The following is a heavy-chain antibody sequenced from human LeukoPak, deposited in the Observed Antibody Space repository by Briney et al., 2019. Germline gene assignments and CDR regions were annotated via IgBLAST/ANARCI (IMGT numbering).Heavy chain of an antibody. CDR1: GFAFNTSS. CDR2: ISSSSSYI. Sequence: GGSLRLSCAVSGFAFNTSSMNWVRQAPGKGLEWVSSISSSSSYIYYADSVKGRFTISRDNAKNSLYLQMDSLRAEDTAVYYCATSDDLWSGMDNWGQGTLVTVSS. V-gene: IGHV3-21*01. J-gene: IGHJ1*01. D-gene: IGHD3-3*01. CDR3: ATSDDLWSGMDN.